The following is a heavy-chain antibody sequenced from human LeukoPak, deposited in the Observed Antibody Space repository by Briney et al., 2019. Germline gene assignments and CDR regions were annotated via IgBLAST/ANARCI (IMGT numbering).Heavy chain of an antibody. D-gene: IGHD3-22*01. CDR1: GYTFTSYD. Sequence: GASVKVSCKASGYTFTSYDINGVRQATGQGLEWMGWMNPNSGNTGYAQKFQGRVTMTRDTSISTAYMELSRLRSDDTAVYYCARPLRPHYYDSSGYLNDFDYWGQGTLVTVSS. J-gene: IGHJ4*02. CDR2: MNPNSGNT. V-gene: IGHV1-8*01. CDR3: ARPLRPHYYDSSGYLNDFDY.